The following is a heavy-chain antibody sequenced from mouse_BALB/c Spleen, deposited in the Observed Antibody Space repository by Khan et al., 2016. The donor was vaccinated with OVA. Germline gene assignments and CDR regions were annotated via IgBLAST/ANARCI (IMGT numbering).Heavy chain of an antibody. D-gene: IGHD2-14*01. J-gene: IGHJ2*01. CDR2: ISYSGNT. CDR1: GYSITSDYA. Sequence: EVELVESGPGLVKPSQSLSLTCTVTGYSITSDYAWNWIRQFPENKLEWMGHISYSGNTNYNPSLKSRISITRDTSKNQFFLQLNSVTTEDTATYYCARIYRGDFDYWGQGTTLTVSS. V-gene: IGHV3-2*02. CDR3: ARIYRGDFDY.